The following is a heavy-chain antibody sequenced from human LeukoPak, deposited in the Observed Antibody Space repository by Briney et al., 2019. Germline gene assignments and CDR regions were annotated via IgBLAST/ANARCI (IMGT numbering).Heavy chain of an antibody. CDR2: IIPILGIA. CDR3: ARSARGYSYGHDY. D-gene: IGHD5-18*01. J-gene: IGHJ4*02. Sequence: SMKVSCKASGGTFSSYTISWVRQAPGQGLEWMGRIIPILGIANYAQKFQGRVTITADKSTSTAYMELSSLRSEDTAVYYCARSARGYSYGHDYWGQGTLVTVSS. CDR1: GGTFSSYT. V-gene: IGHV1-69*02.